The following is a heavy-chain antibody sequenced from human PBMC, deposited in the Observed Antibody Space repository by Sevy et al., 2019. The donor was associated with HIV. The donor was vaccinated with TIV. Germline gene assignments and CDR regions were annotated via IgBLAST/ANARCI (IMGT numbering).Heavy chain of an antibody. D-gene: IGHD6-13*01. CDR3: TTCQYSSSWFDYYYYGMDV. CDR2: IKSKTEGGTT. Sequence: GGSLRLSCAASGFTFSNAWMSWVRQAPGKGLEWVGRIKSKTEGGTTDYAAPVKGRFTISRDDSKNTLYLQMNSLKTEDTAVYYCTTCQYSSSWFDYYYYGMDVWGQGTTVTVSS. J-gene: IGHJ6*02. CDR1: GFTFSNAW. V-gene: IGHV3-15*01.